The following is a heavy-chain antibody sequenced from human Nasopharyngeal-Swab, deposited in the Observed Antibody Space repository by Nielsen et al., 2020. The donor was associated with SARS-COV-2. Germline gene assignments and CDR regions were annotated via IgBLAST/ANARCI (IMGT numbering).Heavy chain of an antibody. CDR1: EFGNYA. V-gene: IGHV3-30*04. D-gene: IGHD4-17*01. CDR2: ISYDGSNQ. J-gene: IGHJ6*02. Sequence: GESLKISCAGSEFGNYAMHWVRQAPGKGLEWLAVISYDGSNQFYADSVKGRFTVSRDNSKNTLYLQMSSLTREDTAIYYCARGKDGVYYYYGMDVWGQGTTVTVSS. CDR3: ARGKDGVYYYYGMDV.